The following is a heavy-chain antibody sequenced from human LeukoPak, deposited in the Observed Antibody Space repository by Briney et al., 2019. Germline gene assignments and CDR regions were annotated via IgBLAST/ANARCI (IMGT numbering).Heavy chain of an antibody. J-gene: IGHJ3*02. CDR1: GGSFSGYY. CDR2: INHSGST. Sequence: PSETLSLTCAVYGGSFSGYYWSWIRQPPGKGLEWIGEINHSGSTNYNPSPKSRVTISLDTSKNQFSLQLSSVTAADTAVYYCARVRLQPRPLLDDAFDIWGQGTMVTVSS. CDR3: ARVRLQPRPLLDDAFDI. V-gene: IGHV4-34*01.